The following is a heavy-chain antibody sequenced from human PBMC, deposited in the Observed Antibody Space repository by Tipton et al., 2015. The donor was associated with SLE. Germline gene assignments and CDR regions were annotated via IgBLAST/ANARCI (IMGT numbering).Heavy chain of an antibody. CDR2: ISYDGSNK. CDR1: GFTFSSYA. Sequence: QLVQSGGGVVQPGRSLRLSCAASGFTFSSYAMHWVRQAPGKGLEWVAVISYDGSNKYYADSVKGRFTISRDNSKNTLYLQMNSLRAEDTAVYYCASSLLWFWDHNWFDPWGQGTLVTVSS. D-gene: IGHD3-10*01. J-gene: IGHJ5*02. CDR3: ASSLLWFWDHNWFDP. V-gene: IGHV3-30*04.